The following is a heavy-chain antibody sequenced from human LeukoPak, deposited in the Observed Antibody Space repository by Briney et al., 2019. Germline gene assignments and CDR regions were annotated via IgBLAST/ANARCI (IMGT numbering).Heavy chain of an antibody. CDR3: ARVNVCPRCHFDY. J-gene: IGHJ4*02. D-gene: IGHD3-16*01. Sequence: TGGSLRLSCAGSGFAFSNYWIHWVRQVPGKGLVWVSRISPDGSTTLYADSVKGRFTISRDNAKNTLYLQMNTLRAEDTAVYYCARVNVCPRCHFDYWGQGTLVTVSS. CDR2: ISPDGSTT. CDR1: GFAFSNYW. V-gene: IGHV3-74*01.